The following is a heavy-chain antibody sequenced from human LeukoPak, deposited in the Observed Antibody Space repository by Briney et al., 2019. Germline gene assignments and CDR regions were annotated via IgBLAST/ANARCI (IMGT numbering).Heavy chain of an antibody. Sequence: GGSLRLSCAASGFSFSSYNLHWVRQAPGKGLEWVAVISYDGGNKNYADSVNGRFTISRDNSKNTVYLQMNSLRAEDTAVYYCAKVYGGKGGNWFDPWGQGTLVTVSS. CDR2: ISYDGGNK. CDR1: GFSFSSYN. D-gene: IGHD4-23*01. V-gene: IGHV3-30*18. J-gene: IGHJ5*02. CDR3: AKVYGGKGGNWFDP.